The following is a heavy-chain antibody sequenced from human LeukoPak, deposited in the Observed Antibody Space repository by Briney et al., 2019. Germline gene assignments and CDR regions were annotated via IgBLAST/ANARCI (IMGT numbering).Heavy chain of an antibody. V-gene: IGHV4-4*09. D-gene: IGHD6-19*01. CDR3: AKTGRPNNSGWYRWFDP. J-gene: IGHJ5*02. CDR1: GDSISTYY. Sequence: SDTLSLTCTVSGDSISTYYWSWIRQPPGKGLEWIGRICNSGGTNYNPSLKSRVTISVDTSKNQFSLNLSSVTAADTAVYYCAKTGRPNNSGWYRWFDPWGQGTLVTVSS. CDR2: ICNSGGT.